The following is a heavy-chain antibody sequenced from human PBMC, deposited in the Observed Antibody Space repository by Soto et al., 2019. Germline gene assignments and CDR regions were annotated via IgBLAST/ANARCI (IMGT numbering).Heavy chain of an antibody. CDR3: ARDGLGAYGSSWYPPNAIDTPGTDY. J-gene: IGHJ4*02. CDR2: ISSSSSYI. Sequence: GGSLRLSCAASGFTFSSYSMNWVRQAPGTGLEWVSSISSSSSYIYYADSVKGRFTISRDNAKNSLYLQMNSLRAEDTAVYYCARDGLGAYGSSWYPPNAIDTPGTDYWGQGTLVTVSS. D-gene: IGHD6-13*01. CDR1: GFTFSSYS. V-gene: IGHV3-21*01.